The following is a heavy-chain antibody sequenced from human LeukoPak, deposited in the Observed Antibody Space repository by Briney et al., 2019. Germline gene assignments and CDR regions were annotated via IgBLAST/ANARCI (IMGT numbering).Heavy chain of an antibody. D-gene: IGHD1-1*01. CDR1: GFIFSSYS. J-gene: IGHJ4*02. CDR2: ISGGGGNI. CDR3: ARDFNWAFDF. V-gene: IGHV3-48*01. Sequence: GGSLRLSCAASGFIFSSYSMNWVRQAPGKGLEWISYISGGGGNIHYADSVEGRFTISRDNAKNSVYLQMNSPRAEDSAVYYCARDFNWAFDFWGQGILVTVFS.